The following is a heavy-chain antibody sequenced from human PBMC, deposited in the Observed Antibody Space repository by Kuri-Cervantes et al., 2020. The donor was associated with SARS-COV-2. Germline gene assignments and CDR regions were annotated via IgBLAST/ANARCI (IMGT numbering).Heavy chain of an antibody. D-gene: IGHD1-1*01. CDR1: GFTFSDYA. Sequence: GESLKISCSASGFTFSDYAMSWVRQAPGKGLEWVGFIRNKDYGATTNYAASVNCRFTNSRDDSKSIDYLKMDSLKTEDTALYYCARKRKDPDYWGQGTLVTVSS. V-gene: IGHV3-49*04. CDR2: IRNKDYGATT. J-gene: IGHJ4*02. CDR3: ARKRKDPDY.